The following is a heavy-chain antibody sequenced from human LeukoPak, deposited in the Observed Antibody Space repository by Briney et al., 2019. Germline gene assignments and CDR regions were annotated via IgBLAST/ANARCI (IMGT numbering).Heavy chain of an antibody. J-gene: IGHJ5*02. Sequence: GGSLRLSCAASGFTFSSYEMNWVRQAPGKGLEWVSYISSSGSTIYYADSVKGRFTISRDNAKNSLYLQMNSLRAEDTAVYYCAKDHSDDYGDYFDWFDPWGQGTLVTVSS. D-gene: IGHD4-17*01. CDR2: ISSSGSTI. V-gene: IGHV3-48*03. CDR3: AKDHSDDYGDYFDWFDP. CDR1: GFTFSSYE.